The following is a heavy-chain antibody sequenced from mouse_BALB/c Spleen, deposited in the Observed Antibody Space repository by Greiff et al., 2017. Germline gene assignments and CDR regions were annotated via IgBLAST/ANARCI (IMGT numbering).Heavy chain of an antibody. CDR2: IWGDGST. V-gene: IGHV2-6-7*01. CDR3: ARIMETGTLDY. J-gene: IGHJ2*01. CDR1: GFSLTGYG. D-gene: IGHD4-1*01. Sequence: VQLQESGPGLVAPSQSLSITCTVSGFSLTGYGVNWVRQPPGKGLEWLGMIWGDGSTDYNSALKSRLSISKDNSKSQVFLKMNSLQTDDTARYYCARIMETGTLDYWGQGTTLTVSS.